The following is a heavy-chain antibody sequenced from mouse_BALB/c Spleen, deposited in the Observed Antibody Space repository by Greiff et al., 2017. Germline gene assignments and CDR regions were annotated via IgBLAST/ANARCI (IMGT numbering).Heavy chain of an antibody. CDR2: ISYSGST. CDR3: ARCLDGYYLDY. V-gene: IGHV3-2*02. J-gene: IGHJ2*01. D-gene: IGHD2-3*01. CDR1: GYSITSDYA. Sequence: EVQLQESGPGLVKPSQSLSLTCTVTGYSITSDYAWNWIRQFPGNKLEWMGYISYSGSTSYNPSLKSRISITRDTSKNQFFLQLNSVTTEDTATYYCARCLDGYYLDYWGQGTTLTVSS.